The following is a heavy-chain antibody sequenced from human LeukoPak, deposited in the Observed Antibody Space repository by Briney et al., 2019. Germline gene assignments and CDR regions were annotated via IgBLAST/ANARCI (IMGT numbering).Heavy chain of an antibody. CDR1: GYTLTELS. D-gene: IGHD6-19*01. V-gene: IGHV1-24*01. J-gene: IGHJ4*02. Sequence: ASVKVSCKVSGYTLTELSMHWVRQAPGKGLEWMGGFDPEDGETIYAQKFQGRVTMTEDTSTDTAYMELSSLRSEDTAVYYCATRPLIRYSSGGYFDYWGQGTLVTVSS. CDR3: ATRPLIRYSSGGYFDY. CDR2: FDPEDGET.